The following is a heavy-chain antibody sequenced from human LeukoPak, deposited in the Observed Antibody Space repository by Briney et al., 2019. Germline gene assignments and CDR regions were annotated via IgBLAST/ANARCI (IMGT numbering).Heavy chain of an antibody. CDR1: GYTFTSYA. D-gene: IGHD3-22*01. Sequence: ASVKVSCKASGYTFTSYAMHWVRQAPGQRLEWMGWSNAGNGNTKYSQEFQGRVTITRDTSASTAYMELSSLRSEDTAVYYCARDRHKYNYDGSGYPPYWGQGTLVTVSS. V-gene: IGHV1-3*02. CDR3: ARDRHKYNYDGSGYPPY. J-gene: IGHJ4*02. CDR2: SNAGNGNT.